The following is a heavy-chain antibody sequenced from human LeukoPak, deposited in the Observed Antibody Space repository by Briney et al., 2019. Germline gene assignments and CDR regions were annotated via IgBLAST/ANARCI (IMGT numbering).Heavy chain of an antibody. CDR3: ASTVVPAATVGDYYYYGMDV. CDR2: IIPIFGTA. J-gene: IGHJ6*04. CDR1: GGTFSSYA. Sequence: SVKVSCKASGGTFSSYAISWVRQAPGQGLEWMGGIIPIFGTANYAQKFQGRVTITADESTSTAYMELSSLRSEDTAVYYCASTVVPAATVGDYYYYGMDVWGKGTTVTVSS. D-gene: IGHD2-2*01. V-gene: IGHV1-69*13.